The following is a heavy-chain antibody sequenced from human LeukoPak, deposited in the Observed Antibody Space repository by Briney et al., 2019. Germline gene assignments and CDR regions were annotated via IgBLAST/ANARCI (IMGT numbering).Heavy chain of an antibody. Sequence: ASVKVSCKASEGTFSSYAISWVRQAPGQGLEWMGGIIPIFGTANYAQKFQGRVTITADESTSTAYMELSSLRSEDTAVYYCARGMRHRDFWSGYPSDYYYYGMDVWGQGTTVTVSS. D-gene: IGHD3-3*01. CDR3: ARGMRHRDFWSGYPSDYYYYGMDV. CDR1: EGTFSSYA. V-gene: IGHV1-69*13. CDR2: IIPIFGTA. J-gene: IGHJ6*02.